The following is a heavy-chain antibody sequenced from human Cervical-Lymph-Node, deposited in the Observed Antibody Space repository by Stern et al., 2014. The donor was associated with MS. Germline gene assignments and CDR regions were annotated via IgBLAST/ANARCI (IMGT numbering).Heavy chain of an antibody. Sequence: VQLVESGGGLVKPGGSLRLSCAASGFNFNFFGMNWVRQAPGKGLEWVSSISSSSSDTYYADSVKGRFTISRDNAKNSLYLHLDSLGAEDPAVYYCARKAGGYQLLRHYGLDAWGQGTTVTVSS. CDR1: GFNFNFFG. CDR3: ARKAGGYQLLRHYGLDA. J-gene: IGHJ6*02. V-gene: IGHV3-21*06. D-gene: IGHD2-2*01. CDR2: ISSSSSDT.